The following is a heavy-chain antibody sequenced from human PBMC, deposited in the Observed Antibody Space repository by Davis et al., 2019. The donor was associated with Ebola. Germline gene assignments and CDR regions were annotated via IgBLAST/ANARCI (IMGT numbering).Heavy chain of an antibody. J-gene: IGHJ6*02. CDR2: ISYDGSNK. CDR3: ARDRDAGYYYYGMDV. CDR1: GFTFSSYA. D-gene: IGHD2-8*01. V-gene: IGHV3-30-3*01. Sequence: GESLKISCAASGFTFSSYAMHWVRQAPGKGLEWVAVISYDGSNKYYADSVKGRFTISRDNSKNTLYLQMNSLRAEDTAVYYCARDRDAGYYYYGMDVWGQGTTVTVSS.